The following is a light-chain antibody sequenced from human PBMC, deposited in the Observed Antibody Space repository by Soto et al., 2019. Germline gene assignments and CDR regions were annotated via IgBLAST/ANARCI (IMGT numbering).Light chain of an antibody. J-gene: IGKJ3*01. CDR1: QGISSA. V-gene: IGKV1-13*02. Sequence: AIKLTQSPSSLSASVGDRVTITCRASQGISSALAWYQQKPGKAPKLLIYDASSLESGVPSRFSGSGSGTDFTLTISSLQPEDFATYYCQQFNSYPLFGPGTKVDIK. CDR2: DAS. CDR3: QQFNSYPL.